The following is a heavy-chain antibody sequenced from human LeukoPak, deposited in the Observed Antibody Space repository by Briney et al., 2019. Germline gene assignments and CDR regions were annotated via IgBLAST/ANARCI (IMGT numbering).Heavy chain of an antibody. CDR3: TTGGATTCYY. CDR2: IKSKTDAGTI. Sequence: GGSLRLSCAASGFTFSNAWMSWVRHAPGKGLEWVGHIKSKTDAGTIDYAAPVKGRFIISRDDSKNTLYLQMNSLKSEDTAVYYCTTGGATTCYYWGQGALVTVSS. CDR1: GFTFSNAW. D-gene: IGHD1-1*01. J-gene: IGHJ4*02. V-gene: IGHV3-15*01.